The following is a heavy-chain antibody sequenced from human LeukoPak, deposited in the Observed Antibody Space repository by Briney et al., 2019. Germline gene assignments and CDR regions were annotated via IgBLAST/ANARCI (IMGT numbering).Heavy chain of an antibody. CDR1: GFTFSSSA. Sequence: GGSLRLSCAASGFTFSSSAMSWVRQVPGKGLEWVSGISASGGSTNYADSVRGRFTISRDNSKNTLYLQMNSLRAEDTAVYYCAKDTNYYDSSGYYDYWGQGTLVTVSS. CDR2: ISASGGST. J-gene: IGHJ4*02. V-gene: IGHV3-23*01. D-gene: IGHD3-22*01. CDR3: AKDTNYYDSSGYYDY.